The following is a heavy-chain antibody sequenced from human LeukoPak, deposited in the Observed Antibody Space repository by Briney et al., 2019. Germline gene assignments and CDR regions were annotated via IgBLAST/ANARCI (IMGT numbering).Heavy chain of an antibody. V-gene: IGHV3-30*04. CDR2: ISYDGSNK. CDR1: GFTFSSYA. Sequence: GGSLRLSCASSGFTFSSYAMHWVRQAPGKGLEWVAVISYDGSNKYYADSVKGRFTISRDNSKNTLYLQMNSLRAEDTAVYYCAREGYYDSSGYLDYWGQGTLVTVSS. CDR3: AREGYYDSSGYLDY. D-gene: IGHD3-22*01. J-gene: IGHJ4*02.